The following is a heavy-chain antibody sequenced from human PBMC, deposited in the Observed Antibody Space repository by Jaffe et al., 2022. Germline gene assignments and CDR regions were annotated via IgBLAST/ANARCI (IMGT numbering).Heavy chain of an antibody. D-gene: IGHD3-16*01. Sequence: QVQLVQSGAEVKKPGASVKVSCKASGYTFTSYAMHWVRQAPGQRLEWMGWINAGNGNTKYSQKFQGRVTITRDTSASTAYMELSSLRSEDTAVYYCARGPRVTTFGLFDYWGQGTLVTVSS. CDR3: ARGPRVTTFGLFDY. V-gene: IGHV1-3*01. J-gene: IGHJ4*02. CDR1: GYTFTSYA. CDR2: INAGNGNT.